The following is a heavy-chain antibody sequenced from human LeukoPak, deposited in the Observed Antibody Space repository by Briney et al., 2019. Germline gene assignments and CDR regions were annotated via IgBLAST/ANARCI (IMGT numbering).Heavy chain of an antibody. CDR3: AKRYGSGSYGYFDY. D-gene: IGHD3-10*01. J-gene: IGHJ4*02. CDR2: ISGSGGST. Sequence: PSETLSLTCAVYGGSFSGYYWSWVRQAPGKGLEWVSAISGSGGSTYYADSVKGRFTISRDNSKNTLYLQMNSLRAEDTAVYYCAKRYGSGSYGYFDYWGQGTLVTVSP. CDR1: GGSFSGYY. V-gene: IGHV3-23*01.